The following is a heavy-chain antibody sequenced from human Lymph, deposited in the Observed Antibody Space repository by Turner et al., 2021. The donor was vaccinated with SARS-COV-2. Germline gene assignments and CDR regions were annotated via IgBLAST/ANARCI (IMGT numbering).Heavy chain of an antibody. CDR3: AKEGLSGRRLQFVPYFAY. V-gene: IGHV3-43*02. J-gene: IGHJ4*02. Sequence: EVQLVESGGGVVQPGGSLRLSCAAAGFTFDDYAMHWVRQAPREGLEWVSLISGDGGSKYYADSVKGRITISGDDSKNSLYLQINSLRTEDTALYYCAKEGLSGRRLQFVPYFAYWGQGTLVSVSS. CDR2: ISGDGGSK. D-gene: IGHD5-12*01. CDR1: GFTFDDYA.